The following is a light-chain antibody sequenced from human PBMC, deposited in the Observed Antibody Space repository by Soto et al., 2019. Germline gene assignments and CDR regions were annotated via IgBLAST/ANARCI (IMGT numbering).Light chain of an antibody. V-gene: IGLV2-8*01. CDR1: SSDVVGYNY. CDR3: SSYAGSNNLGV. J-gene: IGLJ2*01. CDR2: EVS. Sequence: QSVLTQPPSASGSPGQSVPISCTGTSSDVVGYNYVSWYQQHPGKAPKLMIYEVSTRPSGVPDRFSGSKSGTTASLTVSGLQAEDEADYYCSSYAGSNNLGVFGGGTKLTVL.